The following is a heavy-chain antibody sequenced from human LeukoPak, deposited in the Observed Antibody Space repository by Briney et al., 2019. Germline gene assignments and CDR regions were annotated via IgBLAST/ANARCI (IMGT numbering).Heavy chain of an antibody. Sequence: SETLGLICAVYGGSFSGYYWSWIRQPPGKGLEWMVEINYNGSTNYNPPLQSQVTISVDTSKNQFSLKLSSVAAADTAVYYCARGGEVRGVITNKYDGHPYYFDYWGQGTLVTVSS. D-gene: IGHD3-10*01. CDR3: ARGGEVRGVITNKYDGHPYYFDY. CDR2: INYNGST. J-gene: IGHJ4*02. V-gene: IGHV4-34*01. CDR1: GGSFSGYY.